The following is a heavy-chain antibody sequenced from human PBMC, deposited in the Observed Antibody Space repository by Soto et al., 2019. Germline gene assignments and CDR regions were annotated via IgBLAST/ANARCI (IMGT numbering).Heavy chain of an antibody. J-gene: IGHJ4*02. CDR1: GDSVSSTSAA. CDR2: TYYRSKWYN. CDR3: AKVASCLYCYGYGAFGY. V-gene: IGHV6-1*01. Sequence: PSQTLSLTCAISGDSVSSTSAAWNWIRQSPSRGLEWLGRTYYRSKWYNDYAVSVKSRITINPDTSKNQFSMHLNSVTPEDTAVDYCAKVASCLYCYGYGAFGYWGQVTLVTVAS. D-gene: IGHD5-18*01.